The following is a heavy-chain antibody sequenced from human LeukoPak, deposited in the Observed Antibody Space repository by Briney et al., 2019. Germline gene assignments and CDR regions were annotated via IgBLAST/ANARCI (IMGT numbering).Heavy chain of an antibody. V-gene: IGHV4-30-4*08. D-gene: IGHD5-18*01. CDR3: ARVIDSYGHWGLDY. CDR1: GGSISSGDYY. Sequence: SSETLSLTCTVSGGSISSGDYYWSWIRQPPGKGLEWIGYIYYSGSTYYNPSLKSRVTISVDTSKNQFSLKLSSVTAADTAVYYCARVIDSYGHWGLDYWGQGTLVTVSS. CDR2: IYYSGST. J-gene: IGHJ4*02.